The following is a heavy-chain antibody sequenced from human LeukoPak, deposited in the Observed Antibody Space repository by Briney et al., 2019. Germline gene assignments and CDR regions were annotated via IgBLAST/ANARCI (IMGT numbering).Heavy chain of an antibody. D-gene: IGHD2-15*01. Sequence: GGSLRLPCAASGFTFSSYAMSWVRQAPGKGLEWVSAFSGSDRTTYYADSVVGRFTISRDNSKNTLYLQMDSLRAEDTAVYYCARDRYCSDSSCPHFDYWGQGTLVTVSS. CDR1: GFTFSSYA. CDR2: FSGSDRTT. J-gene: IGHJ4*02. CDR3: ARDRYCSDSSCPHFDY. V-gene: IGHV3-23*01.